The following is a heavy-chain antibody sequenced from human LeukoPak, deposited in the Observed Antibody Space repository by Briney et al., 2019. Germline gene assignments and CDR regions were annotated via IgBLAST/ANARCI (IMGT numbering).Heavy chain of an antibody. V-gene: IGHV4-61*08. J-gene: IGHJ4*02. CDR3: VTYFVNGGGRGH. Sequence: SETLSLTCTVSGASVSSGDYHWSWVRQAPGKGLEWIGHNQNPSYNPSLKSRVVISIHTSRDQFSLTLNTVTAADTATYFCVTYFVNGGGRGHWGPGALVTVSS. D-gene: IGHD2-21*01. CDR2: HNQNP. CDR1: GASVSSGDYH.